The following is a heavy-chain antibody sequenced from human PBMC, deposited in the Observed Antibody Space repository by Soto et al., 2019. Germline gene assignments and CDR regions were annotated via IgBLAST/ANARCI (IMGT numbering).Heavy chain of an antibody. J-gene: IGHJ4*02. CDR2: INIDGSST. V-gene: IGHV3-74*01. D-gene: IGHD2-2*01. CDR3: EREEGCISTSCTPDY. Sequence: EVQLVESGGGLVQPGGSLRLSCAASAFTFSSYWMHWVRQAPGKGLVWVSRINIDGSSTTYADSVKGRFTISRDNAKNMLYLQMNGLSAEVTAVYYCEREEGCISTSCTPDYGGQGTLVTVSS. CDR1: AFTFSSYW.